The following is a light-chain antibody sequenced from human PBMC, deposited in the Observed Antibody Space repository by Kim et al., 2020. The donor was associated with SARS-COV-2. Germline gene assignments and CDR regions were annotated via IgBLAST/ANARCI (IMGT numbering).Light chain of an antibody. CDR1: RSVSSN. CDR3: QQYYNGPLT. V-gene: IGKV3-15*01. CDR2: GAS. Sequence: VSPGERATITCRASRSVSSNLAWYQQKPGQAPSLLIYGASTRATGIPARFSGSGSGTEFALTISSLQSEDFAVYYCQQYYNGPLTFGGGTKVDIK. J-gene: IGKJ4*01.